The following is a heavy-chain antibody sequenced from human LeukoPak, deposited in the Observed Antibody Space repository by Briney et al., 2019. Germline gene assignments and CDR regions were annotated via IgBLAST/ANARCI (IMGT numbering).Heavy chain of an antibody. CDR3: ARDKVVAIKSPDAFDI. J-gene: IGHJ3*02. V-gene: IGHV4-31*03. CDR1: GGSISSGGYY. Sequence: PSQTLSLTCTVSGGSISSGGYYWSWIRQHPGKGLEWIGYIYYSGSTYYNPSLKSRVTISVDTSKNQFSLKLSSVTAADTAVYYCARDKVVAIKSPDAFDIWGQGTMVTVSS. CDR2: IYYSGST. D-gene: IGHD3-22*01.